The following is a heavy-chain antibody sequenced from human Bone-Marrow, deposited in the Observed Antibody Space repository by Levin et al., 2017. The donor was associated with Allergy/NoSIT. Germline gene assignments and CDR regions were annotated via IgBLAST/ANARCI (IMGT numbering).Heavy chain of an antibody. CDR2: INPSGGST. D-gene: IGHD2-15*01. Sequence: GESLKISCKASGYTFTSYYMHWVRQAPGQGLEWMGIINPSGGSTSYAQKFQGRVTMTRDTSTSTVYMELSSLRSEDTAVYYCARGVRRVDIVVVVAANRTTYSWFDPWGQGTLVTVSS. CDR1: GYTFTSYY. J-gene: IGHJ5*02. CDR3: ARGVRRVDIVVVVAANRTTYSWFDP. V-gene: IGHV1-46*01.